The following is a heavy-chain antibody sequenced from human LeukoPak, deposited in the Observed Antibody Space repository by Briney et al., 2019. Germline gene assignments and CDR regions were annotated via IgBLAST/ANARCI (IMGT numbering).Heavy chain of an antibody. CDR2: TYYRSKWYN. CDR1: GDSVSSNSAA. CDR3: ARVVQVYCSTTSCYVVAFDI. D-gene: IGHD2-2*01. V-gene: IGHV6-1*01. Sequence: SQTLSLTFAISGDSVSSNSAAWNWLRQSPSRGVEWLGRTYYRSKWYNDYAVSVKSRITINPDTSKNQFSLQLNSVTPDDTAVYYCARVVQVYCSTTSCYVVAFDIWGQGTMVTVSS. J-gene: IGHJ3*02.